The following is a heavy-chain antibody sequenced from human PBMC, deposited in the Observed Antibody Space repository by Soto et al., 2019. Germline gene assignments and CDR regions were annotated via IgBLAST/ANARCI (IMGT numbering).Heavy chain of an antibody. Sequence: PGGSLRLSCAASGFTVSGNHMNWVRQAPGKGLEWVSVIYTGGSTYYADSVKGRFTLSRDISKNTLYLLMNNPRAEDTAVYYCARHHCSNGVCPFDYWGQGTLVTVSS. CDR2: IYTGGST. D-gene: IGHD2-8*01. CDR3: ARHHCSNGVCPFDY. J-gene: IGHJ4*02. V-gene: IGHV3-53*01. CDR1: GFTVSGNH.